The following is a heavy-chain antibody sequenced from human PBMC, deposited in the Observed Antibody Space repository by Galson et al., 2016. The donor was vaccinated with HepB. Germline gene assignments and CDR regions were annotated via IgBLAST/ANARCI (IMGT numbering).Heavy chain of an antibody. V-gene: IGHV3-11*01. CDR3: ARDLPDDSVEYFDVFDL. CDR1: GFNFSDYY. J-gene: IGHJ3*01. CDR2: VSRSGDSM. Sequence: SLRLSCAASGFNFSDYYMNWIRQAPGKGLEWVSYVSRSGDSMLYADSVRGRFTISRDNVKKSLYLQMTNWRPEDTAVYYCARDLPDDSVEYFDVFDLWGQGTLVTVSS. D-gene: IGHD4-17*01.